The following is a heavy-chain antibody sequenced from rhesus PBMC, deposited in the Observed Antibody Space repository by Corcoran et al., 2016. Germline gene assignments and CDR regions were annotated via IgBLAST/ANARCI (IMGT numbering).Heavy chain of an antibody. CDR1: GGSIRSSY. CDR2: IYGSGSRP. CDR3: ARGGYSYSSDY. Sequence: QLQLQESGPGLVKPSETLSLTCAASGGSIRSSYWIWIRQAPGKGRAWIGYIYGSGSRPNYNPSLQSRVTLSVATSKTQLSLKLSSVTAADTAVYYCARGGYSYSSDYWGQGVLVTVSS. D-gene: IGHD5-12*01. J-gene: IGHJ4*01. V-gene: IGHV4-169*01.